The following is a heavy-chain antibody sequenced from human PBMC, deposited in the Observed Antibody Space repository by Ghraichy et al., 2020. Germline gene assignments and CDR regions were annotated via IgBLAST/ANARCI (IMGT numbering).Heavy chain of an antibody. V-gene: IGHV3-64*01. D-gene: IGHD1-14*01. CDR1: GFTFSSYA. CDR2: ISGSGDST. CDR3: ARYHGLGGYFRH. J-gene: IGHJ1*01. Sequence: GESLRLSCVASGFTFSSYAMHWVRQAPGKGLEYVSTISGSGDSTYYGNSVKGRFTISRDNSKNTVYLQMGSLRPDDMAVYYCARYHGLGGYFRHWGQGTLITVSS.